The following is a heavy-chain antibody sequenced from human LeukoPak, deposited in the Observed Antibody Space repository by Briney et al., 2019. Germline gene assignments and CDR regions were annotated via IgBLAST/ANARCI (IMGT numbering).Heavy chain of an antibody. D-gene: IGHD6-19*01. Sequence: ASVKVSCKASGYTFTGYYMHWVRQAPGQGLEWMGWINPNSGGTNYAQKFQGRVTKTRDTSISTAYMELSRLRSDDTAVYYCARGATLGGGWYYFDYWGQGTLVTVSS. CDR2: INPNSGGT. CDR3: ARGATLGGGWYYFDY. V-gene: IGHV1-2*02. J-gene: IGHJ4*02. CDR1: GYTFTGYY.